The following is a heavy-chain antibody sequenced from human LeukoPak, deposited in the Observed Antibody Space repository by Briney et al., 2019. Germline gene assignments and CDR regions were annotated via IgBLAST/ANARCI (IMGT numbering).Heavy chain of an antibody. V-gene: IGHV1-2*02. CDR2: INPNSGGT. CDR3: ARELRGYSPQDY. J-gene: IGHJ4*02. D-gene: IGHD5-18*01. CDR1: GYTFTGYY. Sequence: ASVKVSCKASGYTFTGYYMHWVRQAPGQGLEWIGWINPNSGGTNYAQKFQGRVTMTRDTSISTAYMELSRLRSDDTAVYYCARELRGYSPQDYWGQGTLVTVSS.